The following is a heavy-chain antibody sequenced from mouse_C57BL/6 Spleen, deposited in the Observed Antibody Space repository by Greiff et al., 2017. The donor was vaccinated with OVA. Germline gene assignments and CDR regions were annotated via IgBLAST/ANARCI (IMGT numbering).Heavy chain of an antibody. CDR1: GYTFTDYY. J-gene: IGHJ4*01. CDR3: VGPYAMDY. Sequence: EVQLQQSGPELVKPGASVKISCKASGYTFTDYYMNWVKQSHGKSLEWIGDINPNNGGTSYNQKFKGKATLTVDKSSSTAYMELRSLTSEDSAVYYCVGPYAMDYWGQGTSVTVSS. CDR2: INPNNGGT. V-gene: IGHV1-26*01.